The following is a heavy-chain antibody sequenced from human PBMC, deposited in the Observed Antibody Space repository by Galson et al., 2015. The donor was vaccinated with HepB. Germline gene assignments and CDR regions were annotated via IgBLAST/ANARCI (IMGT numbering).Heavy chain of an antibody. D-gene: IGHD1-14*01. V-gene: IGHV3-48*02. CDR1: GFTFGSST. J-gene: IGHJ4*02. Sequence: SLRLSCAVSGFTFGSSTMNWVRQAPGKGLEWLSHISSTSYTIYYADSVKGRFTVSRDNAHNSLFLQMNSLRDEDTAVYYCARGTYYCDSGGQGGLVTVSS. CDR3: ARGTYYCDS. CDR2: ISSTSYTI.